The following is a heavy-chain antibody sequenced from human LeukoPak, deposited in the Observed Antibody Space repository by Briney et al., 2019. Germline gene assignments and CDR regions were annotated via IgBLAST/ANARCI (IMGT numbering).Heavy chain of an antibody. D-gene: IGHD5-24*01. Sequence: PGRSLRLSCAASGFTFSSYAMHWVRQAPGKGLEWVAVISYDGSNKYYADSAKGRFTISRGNSKNTLYLQMNSLRAEDTAVYYCATLVEMATIVFDYWGQGTLVTVSS. V-gene: IGHV3-30-3*01. CDR2: ISYDGSNK. J-gene: IGHJ4*02. CDR3: ATLVEMATIVFDY. CDR1: GFTFSSYA.